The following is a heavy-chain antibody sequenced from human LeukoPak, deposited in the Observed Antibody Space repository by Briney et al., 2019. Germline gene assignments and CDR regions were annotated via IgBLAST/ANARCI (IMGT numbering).Heavy chain of an antibody. Sequence: PSETLSLTCAVYGGSFSGYYWSWIRQPPGKGLEWIGEINHSGSTNYNPSLKSRVTISVDTSKNQSSLMLSSVTAADTAVYYCARRYYGSGLKFDYWGQGTLVTVSS. CDR2: INHSGST. J-gene: IGHJ4*02. V-gene: IGHV4-34*01. CDR3: ARRYYGSGLKFDY. D-gene: IGHD3-10*01. CDR1: GGSFSGYY.